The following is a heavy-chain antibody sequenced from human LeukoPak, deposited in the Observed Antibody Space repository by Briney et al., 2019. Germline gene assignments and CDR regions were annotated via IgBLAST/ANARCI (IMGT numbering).Heavy chain of an antibody. CDR3: VRGGVTIFGVVIPFDY. V-gene: IGHV4-30-2*01. D-gene: IGHD3-3*01. CDR1: GGSISSGGYS. J-gene: IGHJ4*02. Sequence: SETLSLTCAVSGGSISSGGYSWSWIRQPPGKGLEWIGYIYHSGSTYYNPSLKSRVTISVDRSKNQFSLKLSSVTAADTAVYYCVRGGVTIFGVVIPFDYWGQGTLVTVSS. CDR2: IYHSGST.